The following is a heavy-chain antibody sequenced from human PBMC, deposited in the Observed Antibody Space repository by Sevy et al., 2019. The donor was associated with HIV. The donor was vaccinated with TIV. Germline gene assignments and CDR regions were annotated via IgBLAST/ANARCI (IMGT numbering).Heavy chain of an antibody. D-gene: IGHD5-12*01. CDR1: GFPFGSYG. V-gene: IGHV3-23*01. J-gene: IGHJ4*02. Sequence: GGSLRLSCTGSGFPFGSYGMSWVRQAPGKGLEWVSSMTGSGVTIYYADSVKGRFTFSRDNSKNTVYLQMNSLRAEDTAVYYCAREHPGYNPFDNWGQGTLVTVSS. CDR3: AREHPGYNPFDN. CDR2: MTGSGVTI.